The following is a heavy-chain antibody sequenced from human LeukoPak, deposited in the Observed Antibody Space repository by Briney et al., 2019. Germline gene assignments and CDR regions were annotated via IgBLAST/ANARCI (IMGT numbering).Heavy chain of an antibody. CDR3: ARDNYAGANWFDP. D-gene: IGHD1-7*01. V-gene: IGHV1-69*05. J-gene: IGHJ5*02. CDR1: GGTFSSYA. Sequence: ASVKVSCKASGGTFSSYAISWVRQAPGQGLEWMGGIIPIFGTANYAQKFQGRVTITTDESTSTAYMELSSLRSEDTAVYYCARDNYAGANWFDPWGREPWSPSPQ. CDR2: IIPIFGTA.